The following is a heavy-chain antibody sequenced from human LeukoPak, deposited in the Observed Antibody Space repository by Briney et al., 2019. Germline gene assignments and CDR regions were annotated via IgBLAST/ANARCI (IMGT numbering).Heavy chain of an antibody. J-gene: IGHJ4*02. CDR3: ARSPYDSSGYPDY. D-gene: IGHD3-22*01. Sequence: ASVKVSCKASGYTFTGYYMHWVRQAPGQGLEWMGWINPNSGGTNYAQKFQGWVTMTRDTSISTAYMELSRLRSDDTAVYYCARSPYDSSGYPDYWGQGTLVTVSS. CDR2: INPNSGGT. V-gene: IGHV1-2*04. CDR1: GYTFTGYY.